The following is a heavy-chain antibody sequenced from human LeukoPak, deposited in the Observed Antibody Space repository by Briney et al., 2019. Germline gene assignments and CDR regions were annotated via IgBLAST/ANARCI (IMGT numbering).Heavy chain of an antibody. V-gene: IGHV4-59*12. D-gene: IGHD3-10*01. Sequence: SETLSLTCTVSGGSISSYYWSWIRQPPGKGLEWIGYIYYSGSTNYNPSLKSRVTISVDTSKNQFSLKLSSVTAADTAVYYCARVEYYGSGSFGWFDPWGQGTLVTVSS. CDR2: IYYSGST. CDR3: ARVEYYGSGSFGWFDP. CDR1: GGSISSYY. J-gene: IGHJ5*02.